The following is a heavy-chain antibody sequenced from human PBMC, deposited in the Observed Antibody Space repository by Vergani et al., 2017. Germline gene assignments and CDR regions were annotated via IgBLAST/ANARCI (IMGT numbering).Heavy chain of an antibody. CDR2: IYYSGST. J-gene: IGHJ6*03. CDR3: AREVWGNDYYYYYMDV. D-gene: IGHD3-16*01. CDR1: GGSISSYY. V-gene: IGHV4-59*01. Sequence: QVQLQESGPGLVKPSETLSLTCTVSGGSISSYYWSWIRQPPGKGLEWIGYIYYSGSTNYNPSLKSRVTISVDTSKNQFSLKLSSVTAADTAVYYCAREVWGNDYYYYYMDVWDRGTTVTVSS.